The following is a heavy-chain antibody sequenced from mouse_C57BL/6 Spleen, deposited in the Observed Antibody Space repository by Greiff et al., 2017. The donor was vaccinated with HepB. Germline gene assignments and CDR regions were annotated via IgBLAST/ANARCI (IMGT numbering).Heavy chain of an antibody. CDR1: GYTFTSYW. V-gene: IGHV1-55*01. J-gene: IGHJ4*01. CDR3: ASTVGYYYYAMDY. D-gene: IGHD1-1*01. CDR2: IYPGSGST. Sequence: QVQLQQPGAELVKPGASVKMSCKASGYTFTSYWITWVKQRPGQGLEWIGDIYPGSGSTNYNEKFKSKATLTVDTSSSTTYMQLSSLTSEDSAVYYSASTVGYYYYAMDYWGQGTSVTVSS.